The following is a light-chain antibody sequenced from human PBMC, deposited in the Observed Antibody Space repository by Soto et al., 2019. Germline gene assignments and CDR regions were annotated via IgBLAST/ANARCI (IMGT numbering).Light chain of an antibody. Sequence: QSVLTQPPSVSGAPGQRVTISCTGSSSTIGAGKYVHWYQQLPGRAPKLLIYGDTNRPSGVPDRFSASKSGTSASLAITGLQAEDEADYHCQSYDRGLSASVFGGGTKLTVL. J-gene: IGLJ3*02. CDR3: QSYDRGLSASV. V-gene: IGLV1-40*01. CDR1: SSTIGAGKY. CDR2: GDT.